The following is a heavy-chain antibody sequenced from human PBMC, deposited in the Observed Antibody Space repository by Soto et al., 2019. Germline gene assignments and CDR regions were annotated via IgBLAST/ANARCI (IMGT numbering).Heavy chain of an antibody. CDR1: GFTFDDYA. Sequence: GGSLRLSCAASGFTFDDYAMHWVRQAPGKGLEWVSGISWNSGSIGYADSVKGRFTISRDNAKNCLYLQMNSLRAEDTALYYCAKDDWNPHGYYYGMDVWGQGTMVTVSS. D-gene: IGHD1-1*01. V-gene: IGHV3-9*01. J-gene: IGHJ6*02. CDR2: ISWNSGSI. CDR3: AKDDWNPHGYYYGMDV.